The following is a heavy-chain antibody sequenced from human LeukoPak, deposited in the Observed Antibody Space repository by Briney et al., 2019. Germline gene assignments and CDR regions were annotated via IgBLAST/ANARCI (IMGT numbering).Heavy chain of an antibody. CDR1: GFTFSSYG. V-gene: IGHV3-30*03. CDR3: TTHSSSWLYYYYGMDV. D-gene: IGHD6-13*01. CDR2: ISYDGSNK. J-gene: IGHJ6*02. Sequence: GGSLRLSCAASGFTFSSYGMHWVRQAPDKGLEWVAIISYDGSNKYYAESVKGRFTTSRDNSKNTLSLQMNSLKTEDTAVYYCTTHSSSWLYYYYGMDVWGQGTTVTVSS.